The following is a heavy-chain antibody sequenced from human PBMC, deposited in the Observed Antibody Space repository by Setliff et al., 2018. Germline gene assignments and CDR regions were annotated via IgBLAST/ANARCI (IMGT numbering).Heavy chain of an antibody. J-gene: IGHJ3*01. CDR1: DGSIGSSY. Sequence: SETLSLTCSISDGSIGSSYWNWIRHSPGKGLEWIGQIHYSGTHYNAHFESRVTISVDTSKTQISLKLTSVTPADTAVYYCAKDRSVVGARGHAFDLWGQGTMVTVSS. CDR3: AKDRSVVGARGHAFDL. V-gene: IGHV4-59*01. CDR2: IHYSGT. D-gene: IGHD1-26*01.